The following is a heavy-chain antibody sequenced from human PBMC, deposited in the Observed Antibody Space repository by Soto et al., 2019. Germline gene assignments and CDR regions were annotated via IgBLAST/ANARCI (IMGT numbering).Heavy chain of an antibody. D-gene: IGHD5-12*01. J-gene: IGHJ4*02. Sequence: AGGSLRLSCGGSGFTFSDYYNSWIRQAPGKGLGWVSYISSSSSYTNYADSVKGRFTISRDNAKNSLYLQMNSLRAEDTAVYYCARDLGGEMATIPAFDYWGQGTLVTISS. V-gene: IGHV3-11*06. CDR3: ARDLGGEMATIPAFDY. CDR1: GFTFSDYY. CDR2: ISSSSSYT.